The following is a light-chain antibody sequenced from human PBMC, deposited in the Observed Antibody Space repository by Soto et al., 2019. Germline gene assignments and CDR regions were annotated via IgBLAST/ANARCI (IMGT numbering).Light chain of an antibody. V-gene: IGKV3-20*01. J-gene: IGKJ1*01. Sequence: EIVLTQSPGTLSLSPGERATLSCRASQSVHSNYLAWYQQKPGQAPRLLIYGASSRATGIPDRFSGSGSGTDFTLTVSRLEPGDFAVYYCQQYSSSPQTFGQGTKVEIK. CDR3: QQYSSSPQT. CDR1: QSVHSNY. CDR2: GAS.